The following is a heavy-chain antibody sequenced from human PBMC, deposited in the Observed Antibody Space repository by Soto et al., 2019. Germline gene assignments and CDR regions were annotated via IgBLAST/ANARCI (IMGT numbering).Heavy chain of an antibody. V-gene: IGHV1-3*01. CDR1: GYTFTSYA. CDR3: ARDERPANERPLRSSSRIDP. Sequence: ASVKVSCKASGYTFTSYAMHWVRQAPGQRLEWMGWINAGNGNTKYSQKFQGRVTITRDTSASTAYMDLSSLRSEDTALHYCARDERPANERPLRSSSRIDPWGQGPLVTLS. D-gene: IGHD2-15*01. CDR2: INAGNGNT. J-gene: IGHJ5*02.